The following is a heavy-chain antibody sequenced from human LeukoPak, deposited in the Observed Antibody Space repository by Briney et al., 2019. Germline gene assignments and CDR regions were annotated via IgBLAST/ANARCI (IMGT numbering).Heavy chain of an antibody. CDR1: GGSLSPYY. CDR2: ISYSGST. J-gene: IGHJ6*03. CDR3: ARERYRESNYAYAGGFYYMDV. Sequence: PSETLSLTCTVSGGSLSPYYWSWIRQSPGKGLEWIGYISYSGSTNSHPSLKSRVTISVDMSKPQFYLELSSVTAADTAVYYCARERYRESNYAYAGGFYYMDVWGKGTTVTVSS. D-gene: IGHD1-26*01. V-gene: IGHV4-59*01.